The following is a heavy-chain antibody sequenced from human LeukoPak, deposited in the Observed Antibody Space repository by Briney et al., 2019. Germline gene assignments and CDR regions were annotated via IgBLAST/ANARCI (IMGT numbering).Heavy chain of an antibody. D-gene: IGHD3-9*01. J-gene: IGHJ4*02. Sequence: GGSLRLSCAASGFTFDDYAMHWVRQAPGKGLEWVSGISWNSGSIGYADSVKGRFTISRDNAKNSLYLQMNSLRAEDTALYYCAKDTLSSSGLRYFDWSLDYWGQGTLVTVSS. CDR1: GFTFDDYA. V-gene: IGHV3-9*01. CDR3: AKDTLSSSGLRYFDWSLDY. CDR2: ISWNSGSI.